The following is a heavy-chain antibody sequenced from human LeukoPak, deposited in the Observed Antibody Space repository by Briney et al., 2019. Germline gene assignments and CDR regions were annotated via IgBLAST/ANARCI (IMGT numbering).Heavy chain of an antibody. Sequence: GGPLRLSCAASGFTFSSYSMNWVRQAPGKGLGGASSISSSSYIYYAHSVKGRFTISRDNAKNSLYLQMNSLRAEDTAVYYCARGLYYDSSRYEPLDYWGQGTLVTVSS. CDR2: ISSSSYI. D-gene: IGHD3-22*01. CDR1: GFTFSSYS. J-gene: IGHJ4*02. CDR3: ARGLYYDSSRYEPLDY. V-gene: IGHV3-21*01.